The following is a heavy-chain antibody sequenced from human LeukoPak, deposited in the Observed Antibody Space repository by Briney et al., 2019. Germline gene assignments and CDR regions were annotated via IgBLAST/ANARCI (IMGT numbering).Heavy chain of an antibody. CDR3: ARLGFVVPAVIFDY. J-gene: IGHJ4*02. CDR1: GFTVSSNY. Sequence: PGGSLRHSCAASGFTVSSNYMSWVRQAPGKGLEWVSVIYIGGSTYYADSVKGRFTISRDISKNTLYLQMNSLRAEDTAMYYCARLGFVVPAVIFDYWGQGTLVTVSS. CDR2: IYIGGST. D-gene: IGHD2-2*02. V-gene: IGHV3-53*01.